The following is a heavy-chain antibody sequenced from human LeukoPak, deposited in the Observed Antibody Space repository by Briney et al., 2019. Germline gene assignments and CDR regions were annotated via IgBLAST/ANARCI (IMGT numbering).Heavy chain of an antibody. D-gene: IGHD3-10*01. Sequence: GGSLRLSCAASGFTFDDYAMHWVRQAPGKGLEWVSGVNWKSGDIGYAESVKGRFTISRDNAKNSLYLQMNSLRVEDTALYYCAKDLRGSGIGMDVWGKGTTVTISS. J-gene: IGHJ6*04. CDR2: VNWKSGDI. V-gene: IGHV3-9*01. CDR3: AKDLRGSGIGMDV. CDR1: GFTFDDYA.